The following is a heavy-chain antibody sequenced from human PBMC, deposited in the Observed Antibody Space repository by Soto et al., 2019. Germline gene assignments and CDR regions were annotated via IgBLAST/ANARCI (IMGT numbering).Heavy chain of an antibody. CDR3: ARLDSDYDYYYAMDV. Sequence: ASVKVSCKASGYTFTRYGISWVRQAPGQGLEWMGWISAYNGNTNYAQKLQGRVTMTKDTSTSTVYMDLKSLRSDDTAVYYCARLDSDYDYYYAMDVWGQGTTVTVSS. V-gene: IGHV1-18*01. CDR1: GYTFTRYG. D-gene: IGHD6-25*01. J-gene: IGHJ6*02. CDR2: ISAYNGNT.